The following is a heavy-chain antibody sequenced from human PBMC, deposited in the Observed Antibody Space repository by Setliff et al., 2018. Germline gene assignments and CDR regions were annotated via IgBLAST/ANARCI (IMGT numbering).Heavy chain of an antibody. CDR2: NYYSGST. J-gene: IGHJ6*02. CDR3: ARVSQYSSGWYYYYYYGMDV. Sequence: SETLSLTCTVSGGSISSSSYYWGWIRQPPGKGLEWIGSNYYSGSTYYNPSLKSRVTISVDTSKNQFSLKLSSVTAADTAVYYCARVSQYSSGWYYYYYYGMDVWGQGTTVTVSS. D-gene: IGHD6-19*01. V-gene: IGHV4-39*07. CDR1: GGSISSSSYY.